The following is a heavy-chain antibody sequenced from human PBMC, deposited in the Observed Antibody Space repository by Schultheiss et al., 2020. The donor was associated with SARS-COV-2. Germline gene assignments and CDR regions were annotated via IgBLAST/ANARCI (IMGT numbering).Heavy chain of an antibody. CDR1: GGSFSGYY. Sequence: SQTLSLTCAVYGGSFSGYYWSWIRQPPGKGLEWIGEINHSGSTNYNPSLKSRVTISVDTSKNQFSLKLSSVTAADTAVYYCARDGRGYAYYYGMDVWGQGTTVTVSS. D-gene: IGHD5-12*01. CDR2: INHSGST. CDR3: ARDGRGYAYYYGMDV. J-gene: IGHJ6*02. V-gene: IGHV4-34*09.